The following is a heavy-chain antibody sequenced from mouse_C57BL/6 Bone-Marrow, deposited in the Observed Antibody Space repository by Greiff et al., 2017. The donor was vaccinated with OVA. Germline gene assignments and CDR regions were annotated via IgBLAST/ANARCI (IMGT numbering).Heavy chain of an antibody. CDR3: SRNYRLDPYFGV. Sequence: EVKLVESGGGLVQPGGSLKLSCAASGFTFSDYYMYWVRQTPEKRLEWVAYISNGGGSTYYPDTVKGRFTISRDNAKNTLYLQMSRLKSEDTAMYYCSRNYRLDPYFGVWGTGTTVTVSS. CDR1: GFTFSDYY. D-gene: IGHD1-1*01. CDR2: ISNGGGST. J-gene: IGHJ1*03. V-gene: IGHV5-12*01.